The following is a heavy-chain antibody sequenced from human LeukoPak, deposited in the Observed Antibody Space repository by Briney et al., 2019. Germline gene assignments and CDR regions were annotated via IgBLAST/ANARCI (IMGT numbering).Heavy chain of an antibody. Sequence: SETLSLTCTVSGGSISSGSYYWSWIRQPAGKGLEWIGRIYTSGSTNYNPSLKSRVTISVDTSKNQFSLKLSSVTAADTAVYYCARHDPEATIFGFDYWGQGTLVTVSS. D-gene: IGHD3-3*01. CDR1: GGSISSGSYY. J-gene: IGHJ4*02. CDR2: IYTSGST. CDR3: ARHDPEATIFGFDY. V-gene: IGHV4-61*02.